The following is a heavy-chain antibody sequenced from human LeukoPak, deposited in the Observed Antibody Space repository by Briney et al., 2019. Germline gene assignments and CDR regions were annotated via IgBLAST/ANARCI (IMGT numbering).Heavy chain of an antibody. V-gene: IGHV3-30*18. D-gene: IGHD5-12*01. CDR1: GFTFSTHA. CDR2: ISYDGGNE. J-gene: IGHJ4*02. Sequence: GGSLRLSCAASGFTFSTHAMHWVRQAPGKGLEWLAVISYDGGNEYYADSVKGRFTISRDNSKNTVYLQMDSLRPEDTAIYYCAKDSYGGYNDFGIDSWGQGTLVSVSS. CDR3: AKDSYGGYNDFGIDS.